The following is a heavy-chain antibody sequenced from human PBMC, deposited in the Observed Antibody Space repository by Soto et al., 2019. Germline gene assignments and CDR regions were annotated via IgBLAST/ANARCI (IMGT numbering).Heavy chain of an antibody. Sequence: EVQLVQSESEVKKPGESLKISCKVSGYRFVNYWIGWLRQMPGKGLEWMGNVYPGDSDTDYSPSFQGHVTISADKSITTTYLQWSILQASETAIYYCPRQSRSSSAFDFWGQGTLVIVAS. CDR1: GYRFVNYW. J-gene: IGHJ4*02. CDR3: PRQSRSSSAFDF. CDR2: VYPGDSDT. V-gene: IGHV5-51*01. D-gene: IGHD6-13*01.